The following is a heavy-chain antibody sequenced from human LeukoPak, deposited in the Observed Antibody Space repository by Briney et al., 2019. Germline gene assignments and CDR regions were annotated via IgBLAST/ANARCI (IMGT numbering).Heavy chain of an antibody. CDR2: IKEDGSEK. CDR1: RFIFSSYW. J-gene: IGHJ5*02. CDR3: ARGVVLLPETINWFDP. Sequence: GGSLRLSCAASRFIFSSYWMSWVRQAPGKGLEWVAKIKEDGSEKYYVDSVKGRFTISRDNAKNSLYLQMNSLRAEDTAVYYCARGVVLLPETINWFDPWGQGTLVTSPQ. V-gene: IGHV3-7*01. D-gene: IGHD2-2*01.